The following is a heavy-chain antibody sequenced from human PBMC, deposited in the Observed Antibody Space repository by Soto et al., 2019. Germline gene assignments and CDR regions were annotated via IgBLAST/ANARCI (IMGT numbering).Heavy chain of an antibody. V-gene: IGHV3-74*01. Sequence: GGSLRLSCAASGFTCSSYWMHWVRQAPGKGLVWVSRINSDGSSASYADSVKGRFTISRDNAKNTLYLQMNSLRAEDTAVYYCARAPVIRQYYFDYWGQGTLVTVSS. CDR2: INSDGSSA. CDR1: GFTCSSYW. D-gene: IGHD4-4*01. CDR3: ARAPVIRQYYFDY. J-gene: IGHJ4*02.